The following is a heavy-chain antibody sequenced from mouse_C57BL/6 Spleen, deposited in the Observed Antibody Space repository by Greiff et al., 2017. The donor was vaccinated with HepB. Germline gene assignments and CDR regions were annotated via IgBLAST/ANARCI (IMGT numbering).Heavy chain of an antibody. CDR2: INPSTGGT. Sequence: VQLKESGPELVKPGASVKISCKASGYSFTGYYMNWVKQSPEKSLEWIGEINPSTGGTTYNQKFKAKATLTVDKSSSTAYMQLKSLTSEDSAVYYCARWGFDYWGQSTTLTVSS. V-gene: IGHV1-42*01. CDR1: GYSFTGYY. CDR3: ARWGFDY. J-gene: IGHJ2*01.